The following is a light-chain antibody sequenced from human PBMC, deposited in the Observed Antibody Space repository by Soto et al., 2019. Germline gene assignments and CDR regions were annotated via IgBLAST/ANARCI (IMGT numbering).Light chain of an antibody. CDR3: QQYGRSLPT. CDR2: GAS. J-gene: IGKJ2*01. Sequence: ENVLTQSPDILSLSPEERVTLSCRASQSISNNYLAWYQQKPGQAPRVLIYGASSRATGIPDRFSGSGSGTDFTLTISRLQPKDFALYYCQQYGRSLPTFGRGTKLEIK. CDR1: QSISNNY. V-gene: IGKV3-20*01.